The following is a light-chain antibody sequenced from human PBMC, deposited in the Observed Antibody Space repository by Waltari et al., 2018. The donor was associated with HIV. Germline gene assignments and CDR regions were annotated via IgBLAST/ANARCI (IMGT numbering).Light chain of an antibody. J-gene: IGKJ1*01. Sequence: EIVLTQSPGTLSLSPGESATLSCRASQSLSHSFLAWYQQKPGQAPRLLIFGASNRATGIPDRFSGSGSGTDFSLTISRLEPEDFVVYYCQHYGSSLWTFGQGTKVEIK. CDR2: GAS. V-gene: IGKV3-20*01. CDR1: QSLSHSF. CDR3: QHYGSSLWT.